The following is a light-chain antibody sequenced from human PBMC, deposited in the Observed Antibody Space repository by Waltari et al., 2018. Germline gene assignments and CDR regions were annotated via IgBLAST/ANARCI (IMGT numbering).Light chain of an antibody. J-gene: IGKJ1*01. V-gene: IGKV1-33*01. CDR3: QQSSSTPPWT. CDR2: DTS. CDR1: QDITIY. Sequence: TQSPSSLAASVGDRVTITCQASQDITIYLNWYQQKPGKAPKLLIYDTSKLETGVPSRFSGSGSGTHFTFTISSLQPEDIATYYCQQSSSTPPWTFGQGTKVEIK.